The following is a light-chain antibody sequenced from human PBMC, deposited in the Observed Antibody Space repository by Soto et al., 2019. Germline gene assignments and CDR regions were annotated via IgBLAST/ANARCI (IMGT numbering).Light chain of an antibody. J-gene: IGKJ2*01. V-gene: IGKV3-11*01. CDR1: QSVSSY. CDR2: DAS. Sequence: EIVLTQSPATLFLSPGERATLSCRASQSVSSYLAWYQQKPGQAPRLLIYDASNRATGIPARFSGSGSGTDFTRTISSLEPEDFAVYYCQQRSNWPPYTFGQGTKLEIK. CDR3: QQRSNWPPYT.